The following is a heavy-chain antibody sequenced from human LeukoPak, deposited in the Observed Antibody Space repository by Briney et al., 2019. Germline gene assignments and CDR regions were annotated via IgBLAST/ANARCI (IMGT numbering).Heavy chain of an antibody. CDR2: IRYDGSDK. V-gene: IGHV3-30*02. J-gene: IGHJ4*02. D-gene: IGHD4-17*01. CDR1: GFIFSGHG. Sequence: PGGSLRLSCAASGFIFSGHGMHWVRQAPGKGLEWVAFIRYDGSDKYYADSVKGRFTISRDNSKNALYLQMNSLRADDTAVYYCAKAPYGDYTLDFDYWGQGTLVTVS. CDR3: AKAPYGDYTLDFDY.